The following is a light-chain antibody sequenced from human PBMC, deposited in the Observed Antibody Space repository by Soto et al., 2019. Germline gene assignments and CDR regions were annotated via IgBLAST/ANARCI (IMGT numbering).Light chain of an antibody. CDR3: QAHGTAPIS. CDR1: QTVIRNY. Sequence: DNRALCRKDVDPCGCSTSQTVIRNYLACRQQKPGQTPRLLVYGASSRATGIPDRFSGIGHGTAYALTLRSLESGDFAVHYCQAHGTAPISFGQGTRL. J-gene: IGKJ5*01. V-gene: IGKV3-20*01. CDR2: GAS.